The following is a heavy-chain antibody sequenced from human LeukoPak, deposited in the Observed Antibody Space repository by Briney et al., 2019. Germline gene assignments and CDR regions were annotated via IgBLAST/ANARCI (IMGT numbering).Heavy chain of an antibody. V-gene: IGHV1-69*04. CDR2: IIPILGIA. D-gene: IGHD3-9*01. CDR1: GGTFSSYA. J-gene: IGHJ4*02. Sequence: AASVKVSCKASGGTFSSYAISWVRQAPGQGLEWMGRIIPILGIANYAQKFQGRVTITADKSTSTAYMELGRLRFDDTAVYYCARGGPLTPTGYYYIYWGQGTLVTVSS. CDR3: ARGGPLTPTGYYYIY.